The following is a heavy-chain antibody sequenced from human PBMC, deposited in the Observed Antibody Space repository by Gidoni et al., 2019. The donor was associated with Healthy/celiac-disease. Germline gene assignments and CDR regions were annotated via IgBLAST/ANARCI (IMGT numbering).Heavy chain of an antibody. CDR2: THYSGST. CDR1: GGSISSYY. J-gene: IGHJ4*02. CDR3: AKIGSYYQIDY. D-gene: IGHD1-26*01. Sequence: QVQLQESGPGLVKPSETLSLTCPVSGGSISSYYWSWIRQPPGKGLEWIGYTHYSGSTNYNPSLKSRVTMSVDTSKNQFSLKLSSVTAADTAVYYCAKIGSYYQIDYWGQGTLVTVSS. V-gene: IGHV4-59*01.